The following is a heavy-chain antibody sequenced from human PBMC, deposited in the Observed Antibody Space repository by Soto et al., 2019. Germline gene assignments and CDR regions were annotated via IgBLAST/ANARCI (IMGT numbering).Heavy chain of an antibody. CDR2: IYYSGST. CDR1: GGSISSGGYY. V-gene: IGHV4-31*03. D-gene: IGHD6-6*01. CDR3: ARDRYSSSSYYYYYYGMDV. Sequence: PSETLSLTCTVSGGSISSGGYYWSWIRQHPGKGLEWIGYIYYSGSTYYNPSLKSRVTISADTSKNQFSLKLSSVTAADTAVYYCARDRYSSSSYYYYYYGMDVWGQGTTVTV. J-gene: IGHJ6*02.